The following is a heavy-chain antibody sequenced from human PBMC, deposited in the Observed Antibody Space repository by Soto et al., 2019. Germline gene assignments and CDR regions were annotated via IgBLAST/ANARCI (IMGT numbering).Heavy chain of an antibody. Sequence: GGSLRLSCAASGFTFSRYSMNWVRQAPGKGLEWVSYISSGSGTIYYADSVKGRFTISRDNAKNSLYLQMNSLRAEDTAMYYCSRDPAATLTTRVRWFDPWGQGTLVTVSS. CDR3: SRDPAATLTTRVRWFDP. CDR1: GFTFSRYS. V-gene: IGHV3-48*01. D-gene: IGHD4-4*01. CDR2: ISSGSGTI. J-gene: IGHJ5*02.